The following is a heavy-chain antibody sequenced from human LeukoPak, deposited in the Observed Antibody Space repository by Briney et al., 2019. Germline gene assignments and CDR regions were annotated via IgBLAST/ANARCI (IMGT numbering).Heavy chain of an antibody. Sequence: GASVKVSCKASGYTFSSFDINWVRQATGQGLEWMGWMNPNGANTGSAQKFQGRVTLTRNTSTSTAYMELSSLRSEDTAVYYCARGPLTYYYDSSAYFAFDIWGQGTMVTVSS. D-gene: IGHD3-22*01. J-gene: IGHJ3*02. V-gene: IGHV1-8*01. CDR1: GYTFSSFD. CDR2: MNPNGANT. CDR3: ARGPLTYYYDSSAYFAFDI.